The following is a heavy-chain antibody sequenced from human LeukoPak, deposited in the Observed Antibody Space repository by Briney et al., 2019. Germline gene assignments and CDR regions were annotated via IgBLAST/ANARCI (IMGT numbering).Heavy chain of an antibody. CDR2: IYPGDSDT. CDR1: GYSFTNYW. D-gene: IGHD3-9*01. Sequence: GESLKISCKGSGYSFTNYWIGWVRQMPGKGLEWMGIIYPGDSDTTYSPSFQGQVTISADKSLSTAYLQWSSLKASDTAMYYCARLPYDTLTGYYKSYYYYMDVWGKGTTVTVSS. V-gene: IGHV5-51*01. CDR3: ARLPYDTLTGYYKSYYYYMDV. J-gene: IGHJ6*03.